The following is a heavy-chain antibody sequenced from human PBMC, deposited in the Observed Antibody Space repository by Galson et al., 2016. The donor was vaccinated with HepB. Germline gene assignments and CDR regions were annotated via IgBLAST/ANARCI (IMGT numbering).Heavy chain of an antibody. CDR1: GFTFSDYT. CDR2: ISSSSTYI. Sequence: SLRLSCAASGFTFSDYTMNWVRQAPGKGLEWVSSISSSSTYIYYADSVKGRFTISRDNAKNSLYLQMHSLRGEDAAVYYCARGQAYNDFWSGYYGVFNVWGQGTMVTVSS. V-gene: IGHV3-21*01. CDR3: ARGQAYNDFWSGYYGVFNV. J-gene: IGHJ3*01. D-gene: IGHD3-3*01.